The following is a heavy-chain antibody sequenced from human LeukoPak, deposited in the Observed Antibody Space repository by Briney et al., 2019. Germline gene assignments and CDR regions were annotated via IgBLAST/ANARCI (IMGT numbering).Heavy chain of an antibody. D-gene: IGHD6-13*01. CDR1: GGSFSGYY. Sequence: SETLSLICAVYGGSFSGYYWSWIRQPPGKGLEWIGEINHSGSTNYNPSLKSRVTISVDTSKNQFSLKLSSVTAADTAVYYCARTRGAAAGTDSFDYWGQGTLVTVSS. J-gene: IGHJ4*02. CDR2: INHSGST. V-gene: IGHV4-34*01. CDR3: ARTRGAAAGTDSFDY.